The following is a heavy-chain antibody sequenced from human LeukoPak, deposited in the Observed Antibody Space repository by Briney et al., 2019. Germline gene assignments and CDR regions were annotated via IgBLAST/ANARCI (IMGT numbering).Heavy chain of an antibody. CDR3: AKQVERRGALDY. CDR2: ISWSGGII. D-gene: IGHD1-1*01. Sequence: PGGSLRLSCTASGFTFDDYSMHRVRQAPGKGLEWVSGISWSGGIIGYADSVKGRFTISRDNAKNSLYLQMSSLRADDMALYYCAKQVERRGALDYWGQGTLVTVSS. J-gene: IGHJ4*02. CDR1: GFTFDDYS. V-gene: IGHV3-9*03.